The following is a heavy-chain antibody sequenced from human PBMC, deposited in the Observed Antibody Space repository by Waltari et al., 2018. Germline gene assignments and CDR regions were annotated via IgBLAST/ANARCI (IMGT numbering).Heavy chain of an antibody. V-gene: IGHV1-46*01. J-gene: IGHJ4*02. CDR3: AREISDYSGSYFKRLRGGDY. CDR1: GYTFTSSA. Sequence: QVLLVQSGADVKKPGASVQLSCKESGYTFTSSAIHWVRQAPGQGLEWMVVINPTVAITTYAEKCQGRLTLTRDTSSSTVYMDLSCLRSEDTAVYYCAREISDYSGSYFKRLRGGDYWGQGTLVTVSS. CDR2: INPTVAIT. D-gene: IGHD1-26*01.